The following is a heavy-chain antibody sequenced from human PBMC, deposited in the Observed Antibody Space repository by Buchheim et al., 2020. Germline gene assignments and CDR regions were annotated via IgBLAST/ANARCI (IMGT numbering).Heavy chain of an antibody. CDR2: ISYDGSNK. CDR3: ARMDSGSYYYGMDV. D-gene: IGHD1-26*01. Sequence: VQLLESGGGLVQPGRSLRLSCAASGFTFSSYAMHWVRQAPGKGLEWVAVISYDGSNKYYADSVKGRFTISRDNSKNTLYLQMNSLRAEDTAVYYCARMDSGSYYYGMDVWGQGTT. J-gene: IGHJ6*02. CDR1: GFTFSSYA. V-gene: IGHV3-30-3*01.